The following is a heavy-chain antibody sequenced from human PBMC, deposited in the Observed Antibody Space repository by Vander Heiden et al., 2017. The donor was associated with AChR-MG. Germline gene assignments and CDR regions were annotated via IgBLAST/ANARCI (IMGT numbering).Heavy chain of an antibody. CDR2: INHSGST. CDR1: GGSFSGYY. Sequence: VQLQQWGAGLLKPSETLSLTCAVSGGSFSGYYWSWIRQPPGKGLEWIGEINHSGSTNYNPSLKSRVTISVDTSKNQFSLKLSSVTAADTAVYYCARGPLHYGSGSYSLDYWGQGTLVTVSS. V-gene: IGHV4-34*01. D-gene: IGHD3-10*01. CDR3: ARGPLHYGSGSYSLDY. J-gene: IGHJ4*02.